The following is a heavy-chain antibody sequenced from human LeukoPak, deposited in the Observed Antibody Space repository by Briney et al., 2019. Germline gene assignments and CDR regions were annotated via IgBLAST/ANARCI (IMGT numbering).Heavy chain of an antibody. J-gene: IGHJ6*03. CDR2: ISAYNGNT. D-gene: IGHD5-12*01. V-gene: IGHV1-18*01. CDR1: GYTLTSYG. CDR3: ARDALAWLYYYYYYYMDV. Sequence: ASVKVSCKASGYTLTSYGISWVRQAPGQGLEWMGWISAYNGNTNYAQKLQGRATMTTDTSTSTAYMELRSLRSDDTAVYYCARDALAWLYYYYYYYMDVWGKGTTVTVSS.